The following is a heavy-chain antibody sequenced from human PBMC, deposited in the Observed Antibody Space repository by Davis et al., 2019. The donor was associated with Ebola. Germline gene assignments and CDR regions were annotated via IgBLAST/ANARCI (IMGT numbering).Heavy chain of an antibody. J-gene: IGHJ6*03. D-gene: IGHD2-2*02. CDR2: IIPIFGTA. CDR3: ARDGRTDLAAIVYYYYYMDV. CDR1: GGTFSSYA. Sequence: SVKVSCKASGGTFSSYAISWVRQAPGQGLEWMGGIIPIFGTANYAQKFQGRVTMTRDTSTSTVYMELSSLRSEDTAVYYCARDGRTDLAAIVYYYYYMDVWGKGTTVTVSS. V-gene: IGHV1-69*05.